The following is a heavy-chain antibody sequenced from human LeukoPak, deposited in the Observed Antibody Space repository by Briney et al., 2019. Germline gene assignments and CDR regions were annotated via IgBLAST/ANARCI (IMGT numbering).Heavy chain of an antibody. CDR3: AREYDILTRFAFDI. J-gene: IGHJ3*02. Sequence: PGGSLRLSCAAYGFTFSSYDMHWVRQAPGKGLEWVAVIWYDGSNKYYADSVKGRFTISRDNSKNTLYLQMNSLRAEDTAVYYCAREYDILTRFAFDIWGQGTMLTVSS. V-gene: IGHV3-33*01. CDR2: IWYDGSNK. D-gene: IGHD3-9*01. CDR1: GFTFSSYD.